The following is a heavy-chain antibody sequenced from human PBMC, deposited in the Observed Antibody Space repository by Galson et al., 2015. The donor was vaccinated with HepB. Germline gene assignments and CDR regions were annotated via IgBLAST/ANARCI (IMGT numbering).Heavy chain of an antibody. Sequence: ETLSLTCTVSGDSVSTGTYYWSWIRQPPGKGLEWIGYIYYSGTHYNSSLKSRVTISIDTSKNQFSLRLTSVTAADTAVYFCAGGGRTSPTGFDSWGQGTLVTVSS. CDR2: IYYSGT. J-gene: IGHJ4*02. CDR1: GDSVSTGTYY. CDR3: AGGGRTSPTGFDS. D-gene: IGHD1-26*01. V-gene: IGHV4-61*01.